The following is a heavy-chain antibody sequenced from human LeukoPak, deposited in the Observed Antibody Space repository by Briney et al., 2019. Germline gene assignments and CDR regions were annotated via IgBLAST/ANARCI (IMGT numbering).Heavy chain of an antibody. CDR2: IRHDGSNK. J-gene: IGHJ5*02. V-gene: IGHV3-30*02. D-gene: IGHD3-3*01. CDR3: AKVTIFGVVMGFDP. CDR1: GFTFSDYY. Sequence: PGGSLRLSCAASGFTFSDYYMSWVRQAPGKGLEWVAFIRHDGSNKYYADSVKGRFTISRDNSKNTLYLQMNSLRAEDTAVYYCAKVTIFGVVMGFDPWGQGTLVTVSS.